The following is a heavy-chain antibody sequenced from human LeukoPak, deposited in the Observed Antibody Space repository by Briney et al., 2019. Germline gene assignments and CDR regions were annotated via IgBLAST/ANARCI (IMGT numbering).Heavy chain of an antibody. J-gene: IGHJ1*01. CDR2: IKPSGGGT. D-gene: IGHD3-22*01. CDR1: GYTFSNYY. V-gene: IGHV1-46*01. CDR3: ARDHFDSSGYLYLLGYFEH. Sequence: ASVKVSCKASGYTFSNYYVHWVRQAPGQGLEWMGIIKPSGGGTSYALKFQGRVTLSRDTSTSTAYMELSSLRSEDTAVYYCARDHFDSSGYLYLLGYFEHWGQGTLVTVSS.